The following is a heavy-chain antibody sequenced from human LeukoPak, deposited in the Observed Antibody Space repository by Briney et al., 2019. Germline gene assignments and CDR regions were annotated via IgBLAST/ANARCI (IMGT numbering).Heavy chain of an antibody. J-gene: IGHJ4*02. CDR3: ARDIAAAMDFDY. CDR1: GFTSSDYY. Sequence: GGSLKLSCAASGFTSSDYYMSWIRKPPGKGLEWVSYISSSGSTIYYADSVKGRFTISRDNAKNSLYLQMNSLRAEDTAVYYCARDIAAAMDFDYWGQGTLVTVSS. V-gene: IGHV3-11*04. D-gene: IGHD6-13*01. CDR2: ISSSGSTI.